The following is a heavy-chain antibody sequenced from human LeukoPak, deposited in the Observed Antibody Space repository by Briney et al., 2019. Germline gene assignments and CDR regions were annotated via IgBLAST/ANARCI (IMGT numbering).Heavy chain of an antibody. V-gene: IGHV3-23*01. D-gene: IGHD3-3*01. Sequence: GGSLRLSCAASGFTFSDYYMSWVRQAPGKGLEWVSGISGSGGSTYYADSVKGRFTISRDNSKNTLYLQMKSLRAEDTALYYCAKDTTIFGVVITYFDNWGQGTLVTVSS. CDR2: ISGSGGST. CDR3: AKDTTIFGVVITYFDN. CDR1: GFTFSDYY. J-gene: IGHJ4*02.